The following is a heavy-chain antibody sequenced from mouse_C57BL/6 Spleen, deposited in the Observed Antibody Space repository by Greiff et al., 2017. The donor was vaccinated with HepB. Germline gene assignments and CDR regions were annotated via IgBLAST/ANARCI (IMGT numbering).Heavy chain of an antibody. CDR1: GYTFTSYW. CDR2: IYPSDSET. Sequence: VQLQQPGAELVRPGSSVELSCKASGYTFTSYWMDWVKQRPGQGLEWIGNIYPSDSETHYKQKFKDKATLTVDKSSSTAYMQLSSLTSEDSAVYYCASLDSSGYEAYWGQGTLVTVSA. V-gene: IGHV1-61*01. D-gene: IGHD3-2*02. J-gene: IGHJ3*01. CDR3: ASLDSSGYEAY.